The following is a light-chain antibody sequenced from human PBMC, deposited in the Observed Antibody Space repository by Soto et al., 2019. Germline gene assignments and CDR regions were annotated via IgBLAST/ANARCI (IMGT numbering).Light chain of an antibody. CDR3: QQYNSYPLT. J-gene: IGKJ4*01. V-gene: IGKV1-5*03. Sequence: DIRMTQSPSTLSASVGDRVTITCRASQSISSWLAWYQQKPGKAPNLLIYKASSLEIGVPSRFSGSGSGTEFTLTISSLQPDDFAAYYCQQYNSYPLTFGGGTKVEIK. CDR1: QSISSW. CDR2: KAS.